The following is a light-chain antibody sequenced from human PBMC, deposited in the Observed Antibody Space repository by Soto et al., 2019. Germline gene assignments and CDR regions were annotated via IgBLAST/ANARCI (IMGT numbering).Light chain of an antibody. CDR1: NIGSKS. CDR3: HVWDSGSANHV. J-gene: IGLJ1*01. CDR2: ANS. V-gene: IGLV3-21*02. Sequence: SYELTQPPSVSVAPGQTASITCVGSNIGSKSVHWYQQKPGQAPMMVVCANSDRPSGIPERFSGSNSANTATLTISRVEAGDEADYYCHVWDSGSANHVFAIGTKDT.